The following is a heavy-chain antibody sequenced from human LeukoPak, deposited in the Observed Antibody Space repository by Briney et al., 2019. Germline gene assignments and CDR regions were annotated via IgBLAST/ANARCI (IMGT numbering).Heavy chain of an antibody. CDR1: GGSISSYY. CDR3: ARGVSSSGWYEVDS. V-gene: IGHV4-59*01. D-gene: IGHD6-19*01. Sequence: TSETLSLTCSVSGGSISSYYWTWIRQPPGKGLEWIGYIFYSGSTNYNPSLKSRVSISVDTSKNQFSLRLTSLTAADTAVYNCARGVSSSGWYEVDSWGQGTLVTVSS. J-gene: IGHJ4*02. CDR2: IFYSGST.